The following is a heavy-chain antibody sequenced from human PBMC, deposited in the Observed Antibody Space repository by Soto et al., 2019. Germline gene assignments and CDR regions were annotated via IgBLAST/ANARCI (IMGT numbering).Heavy chain of an antibody. J-gene: IGHJ4*02. Sequence: EVQLVESGGGLVQPGGSLRLSCAASGFTFSSQWMYWVRQSPGKGPVWVSYINSDGSRIAYADSVKGRFTISRDNVKNTLYLQMNSLRVEDTAVYYCVRDIRWGRGTLVTVSS. CDR1: GFTFSSQW. CDR3: VRDIR. CDR2: INSDGSRI. V-gene: IGHV3-74*03.